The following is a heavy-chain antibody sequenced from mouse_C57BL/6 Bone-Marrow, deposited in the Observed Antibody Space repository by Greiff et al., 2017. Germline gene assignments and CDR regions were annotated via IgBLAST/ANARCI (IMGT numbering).Heavy chain of an antibody. V-gene: IGHV1-52*01. Sequence: QVQLQQPGAELMRPGSSVKLSCKASGYTFTSYWMHWVKQRPIQGLEWIGNIDPSDSETHYNQKFKDKATLTVDKSSSTAYMQLSSLTSEDSAVYYCARDLYYGRRDWYFDVWGTGTTVTVSS. CDR2: IDPSDSET. D-gene: IGHD1-1*01. CDR3: ARDLYYGRRDWYFDV. J-gene: IGHJ1*03. CDR1: GYTFTSYW.